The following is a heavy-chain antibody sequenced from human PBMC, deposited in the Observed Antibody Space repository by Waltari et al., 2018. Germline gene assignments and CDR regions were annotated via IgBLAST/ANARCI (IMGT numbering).Heavy chain of an antibody. CDR3: ARSGIAARIIDY. CDR1: GGSITSSSYH. CDR2: IYYSGST. Sequence: QLQLQESGPGLVTPSETLSLTCTVPGGSITSSSYHWGWSRQPPGKGLEWIGSIYYSGSTYYNPSLKSRVTISVDTSKNQFSLKLSSVTAADTAVYYCARSGIAARIIDYWGQGTLVTVSS. V-gene: IGHV4-39*01. J-gene: IGHJ4*02. D-gene: IGHD6-6*01.